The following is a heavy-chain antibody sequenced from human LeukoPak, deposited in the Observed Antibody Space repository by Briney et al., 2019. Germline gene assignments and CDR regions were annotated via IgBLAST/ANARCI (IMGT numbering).Heavy chain of an antibody. Sequence: SETLSLTCAVYGGSFSGYYWSWIRQPPGKGLEWIGEINHSGSTNYNPSLKSRVTISVDTSKNQFSLKLSSVTAADTAVYYCARDPVTLYSSGWYYFDYWGQGTLVTVSS. CDR2: INHSGST. J-gene: IGHJ4*02. D-gene: IGHD6-19*01. V-gene: IGHV4-34*01. CDR3: ARDPVTLYSSGWYYFDY. CDR1: GGSFSGYY.